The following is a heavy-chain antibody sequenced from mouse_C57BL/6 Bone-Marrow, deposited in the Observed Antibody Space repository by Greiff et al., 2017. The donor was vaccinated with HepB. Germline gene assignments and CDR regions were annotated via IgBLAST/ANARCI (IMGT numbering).Heavy chain of an antibody. Sequence: EVQLQQSGPELVKPGASVKISCKASGYTFTDYYMNWVKQSHGKSLEWIGDINPNNGGTSYNQKFKGKATLTVDKSSSTAYMELRSLTSEDSAVYYCARFAWGLRRYFDVWGTGTTVTVSS. J-gene: IGHJ1*03. V-gene: IGHV1-26*01. CDR3: ARFAWGLRRYFDV. CDR2: INPNNGGT. CDR1: GYTFTDYY. D-gene: IGHD2-4*01.